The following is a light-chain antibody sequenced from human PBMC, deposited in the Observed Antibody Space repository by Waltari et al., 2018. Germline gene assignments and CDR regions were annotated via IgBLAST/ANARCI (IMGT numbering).Light chain of an antibody. Sequence: DIVMTHSPDSLAVSLGERAAINCKTSETVLYSSNNKNSLAWYQQKPGQPPKLLLYWASSRESGVPARFGGSGSGTDFTYTSSTLQADDVAVYYCQQYYTTPHTVGGGTKVEIK. CDR3: QQYYTTPHT. CDR1: ETVLYSSNNKNS. CDR2: WAS. V-gene: IGKV4-1*01. J-gene: IGKJ4*02.